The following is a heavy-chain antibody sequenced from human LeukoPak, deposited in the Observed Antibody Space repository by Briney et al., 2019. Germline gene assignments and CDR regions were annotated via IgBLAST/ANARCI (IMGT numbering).Heavy chain of an antibody. CDR3: ATGLTFGELLSY. CDR1: GFTFSSYS. J-gene: IGHJ4*02. Sequence: GGSLRLSCAASGFTFSSYSMNWVRQAPGKGLEWVSYISSSTNTIYYADSVRGRFTISRDNSKNTVYLQMSSLRAEDTAVYYCATGLTFGELLSYWGQGTLVTVSS. D-gene: IGHD3-10*01. V-gene: IGHV3-48*01. CDR2: ISSSTNTI.